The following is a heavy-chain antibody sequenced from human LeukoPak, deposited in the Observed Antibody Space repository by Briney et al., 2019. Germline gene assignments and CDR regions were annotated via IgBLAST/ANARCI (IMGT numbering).Heavy chain of an antibody. Sequence: KPSETLSLTCTVSGGSISSYYWSWIRQPPGKGLEWIGYIYYSGGTKYNPSLKSRGTISVDTSKNQFSLKLSSMTAADTAVYYCARGGIWSGYFIDSWGQGTLVTVSS. CDR3: ARGGIWSGYFIDS. D-gene: IGHD3-3*01. CDR1: GGSISSYY. V-gene: IGHV4-59*01. CDR2: IYYSGGT. J-gene: IGHJ4*02.